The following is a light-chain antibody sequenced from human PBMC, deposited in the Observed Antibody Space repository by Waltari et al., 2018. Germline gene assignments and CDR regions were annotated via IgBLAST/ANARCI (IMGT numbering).Light chain of an antibody. CDR1: SSDVGGYNY. J-gene: IGLJ1*01. Sequence: QSALTQPASVSGSPGQSITISCTGTSSDVGGYNYVSWYQQHPGKAPKLMIYAVTNRPSGVFHRFSGSKSDTAASMTIPGRQAEDEADYYISSYTSSNLAAFGTGNKVTVL. CDR3: SSYTSSNLAA. V-gene: IGLV2-14*01. CDR2: AVT.